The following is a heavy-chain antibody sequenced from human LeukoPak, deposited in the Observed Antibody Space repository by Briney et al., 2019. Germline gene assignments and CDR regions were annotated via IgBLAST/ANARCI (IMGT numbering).Heavy chain of an antibody. CDR1: GYSMSSGYY. CDR3: ARVPHSRGYYSGWFAP. J-gene: IGHJ5*02. CDR2: IYHSGTT. D-gene: IGHD3-22*01. Sequence: KSSETLSLTCAVSGYSMSSGYYWGWIRQPPGKGLEWIGIIYHSGTTYYNPSLKSRVTISIDTSKNQFSLKLSSVTAADTAVYYCARVPHSRGYYSGWFAPWGQGTLVTASS. V-gene: IGHV4-38-2*01.